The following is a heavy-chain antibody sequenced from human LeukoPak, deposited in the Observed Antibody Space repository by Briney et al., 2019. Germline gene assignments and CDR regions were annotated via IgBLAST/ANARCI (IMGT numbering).Heavy chain of an antibody. CDR3: ARGTGYYDGFDY. CDR1: DGSIGSYY. J-gene: IGHJ4*02. Sequence: PSETLSLTCTVSDGSIGSYYWSWIRQPPGKGLEWIGYIYYTGSTNYNPSLKSRVTISVDTSKNQFSLKLSSVTAADTAVYYCARGTGYYDGFDYWGQGTLVTVSS. D-gene: IGHD3/OR15-3a*01. CDR2: IYYTGST. V-gene: IGHV4-59*01.